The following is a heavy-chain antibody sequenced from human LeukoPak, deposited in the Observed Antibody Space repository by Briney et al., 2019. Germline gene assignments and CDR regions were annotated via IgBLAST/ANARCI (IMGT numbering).Heavy chain of an antibody. CDR1: GFALSAYW. CDR2: IEQDGTVQ. CDR3: ARDYTATGAMDV. Sequence: GGSLRLSCAASGFALSAYWMNWVRQAPGKGLQWLANIEQDGTVQHYVDSVKGRFTISRDNAKNSLFLQMNSLRAEDTALYYCARDYTATGAMDVWGQGTTVTVS. D-gene: IGHD2-21*02. J-gene: IGHJ6*02. V-gene: IGHV3-7*01.